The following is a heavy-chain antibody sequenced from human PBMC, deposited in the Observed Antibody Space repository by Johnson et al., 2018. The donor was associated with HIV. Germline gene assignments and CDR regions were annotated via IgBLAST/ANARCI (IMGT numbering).Heavy chain of an antibody. J-gene: IGHJ3*02. CDR1: GFTFSSYA. D-gene: IGHD3-9*01. Sequence: VQLVESGGGLVQPGGSLRLSCAASGFTFSSYAMSWVRQAPGKGLEWVSGISDNGGTAYYADSVKGRFTISRDNSKSTLYLQLNSLRAEDTAVYYCAKDLRIFDWFNAYDSFDIWGQGTMVTVSS. V-gene: IGHV3-23*04. CDR2: ISDNGGTA. CDR3: AKDLRIFDWFNAYDSFDI.